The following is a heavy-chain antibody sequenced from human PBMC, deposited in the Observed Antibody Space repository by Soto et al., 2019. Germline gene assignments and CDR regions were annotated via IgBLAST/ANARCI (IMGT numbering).Heavy chain of an antibody. CDR2: ISTYNGNT. J-gene: IGHJ4*02. V-gene: IGHV1-18*04. CDR1: GYTFISYS. Sequence: QVQLVQSGGAVKKPGASVNISCTATGYTFISYSITWVRQAPGQGLEWMGWISTYNGNTKYAQSLQGRVTLTRDTSTNTAFMEIRGLRSDDTAIYYCAREGAHSTGWYDYFDQWGQGTLVAVSS. D-gene: IGHD6-13*01. CDR3: AREGAHSTGWYDYFDQ.